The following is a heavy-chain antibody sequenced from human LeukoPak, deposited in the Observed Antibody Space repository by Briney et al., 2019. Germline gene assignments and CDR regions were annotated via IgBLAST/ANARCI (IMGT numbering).Heavy chain of an antibody. CDR1: GGSFNDYY. CDR2: INLRGST. Sequence: PSETLSLTCAVYGGSFNDYYWNWIRQPPGKGLEWIGEINLRGSTTYNPSLKSRVTISVDTSNNQFSLNLTSVTAADTAVYYCARAMSIAARLQTIFDYWGQGTLVTVSS. J-gene: IGHJ4*02. D-gene: IGHD6-6*01. CDR3: ARAMSIAARLQTIFDY. V-gene: IGHV4-34*01.